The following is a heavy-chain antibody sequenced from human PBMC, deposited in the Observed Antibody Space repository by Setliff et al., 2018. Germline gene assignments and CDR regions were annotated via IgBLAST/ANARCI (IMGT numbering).Heavy chain of an antibody. D-gene: IGHD3-3*01. CDR3: ARDPRQNDNFWSGYYYYYYYGMDV. J-gene: IGHJ6*02. Sequence: ASVKVSCKASGDTSTTYAIHWVRQAPGQGLEWMGWINAGNGNIRYSQNFQGRVTITRDTSASTAYMELSSLRSEDTAVYYCARDPRQNDNFWSGYYYYYYYGMDVWGQGTTVTVSS. CDR2: INAGNGNI. V-gene: IGHV1-3*01. CDR1: GDTSTTYA.